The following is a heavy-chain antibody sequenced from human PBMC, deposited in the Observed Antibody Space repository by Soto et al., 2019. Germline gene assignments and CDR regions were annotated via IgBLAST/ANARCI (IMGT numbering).Heavy chain of an antibody. J-gene: IGHJ4*02. V-gene: IGHV3-23*01. D-gene: IGHD3-22*01. CDR1: GFTFSSYA. Sequence: GGSLRLSCAASGFTFSSYAMSWVRQTPGKGLEWVSAISGSGGSTYYADSVKGRFTISRDNSKNTLYLQMNSLRAEDTAVYYCAKVGERYYDSSGYQDYWGQGTLVTVSS. CDR2: ISGSGGST. CDR3: AKVGERYYDSSGYQDY.